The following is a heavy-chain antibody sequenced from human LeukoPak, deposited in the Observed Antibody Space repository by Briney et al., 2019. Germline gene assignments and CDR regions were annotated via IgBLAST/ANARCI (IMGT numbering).Heavy chain of an antibody. CDR2: IGTAGDT. J-gene: IGHJ6*02. D-gene: IGHD4-23*01. CDR1: GFTFSSYD. V-gene: IGHV3-13*01. Sequence: GGSLRLSCAASGFTFSSYDMHWVRQGAGKGLEWVSAIGTAGDTYYSGSVKGRFTISRENAKNSLYLQMNSLRAEDTAVYYCARYRGGNSPYYYYYGMDVWGQGTTVTVSS. CDR3: ARYRGGNSPYYYYYGMDV.